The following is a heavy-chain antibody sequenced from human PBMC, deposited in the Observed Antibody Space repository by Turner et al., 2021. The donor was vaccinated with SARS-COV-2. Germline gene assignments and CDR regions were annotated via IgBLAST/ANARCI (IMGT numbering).Heavy chain of an antibody. J-gene: IGHJ3*02. V-gene: IGHV3-21*01. Sequence: EVQLVESGGGLVKPGGSLRPSCAASGFTFSSYSMNWGRQAPGKGLEWVSCISSSSSYIYYADSVKGRFTISRDNAKNSLYLQMNSLRAEDTAVYYCARWDNYYDSSGYYPDAFDIWGQGTMVTVSS. CDR2: ISSSSSYI. CDR3: ARWDNYYDSSGYYPDAFDI. CDR1: GFTFSSYS. D-gene: IGHD3-22*01.